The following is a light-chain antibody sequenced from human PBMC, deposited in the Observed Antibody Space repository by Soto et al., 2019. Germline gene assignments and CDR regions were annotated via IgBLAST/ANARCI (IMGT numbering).Light chain of an antibody. CDR3: SSYTSSCTYVV. CDR1: SSDVGGYNY. Sequence: QSALTQPASVSGSPGQSITISCTGTSSDVGGYNYVSWYQQHPGKAPKLMIYDVSNRPSGVSDRFSGSKSGNTASLTISGLQAEEEADYYCSSYTSSCTYVVFGVGTKLTVL. V-gene: IGLV2-14*03. J-gene: IGLJ2*01. CDR2: DVS.